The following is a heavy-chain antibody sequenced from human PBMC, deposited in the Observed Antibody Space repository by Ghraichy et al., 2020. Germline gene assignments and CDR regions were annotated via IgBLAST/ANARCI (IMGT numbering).Heavy chain of an antibody. CDR3: ARDGYYDFWSGYGAFDI. V-gene: IGHV3-21*01. CDR2: ISSSGTYI. J-gene: IGHJ3*02. CDR1: AFTFSDYC. Sequence: ETLSLTCAASAFTFSDYCMNWVRQAPGKGLEWVSSISSSGTYIYYADSVKGRFTISRDNAKNSLYLQMNSLRAEDTAVYYCARDGYYDFWSGYGAFDIWGQGTMVTVSS. D-gene: IGHD3-3*01.